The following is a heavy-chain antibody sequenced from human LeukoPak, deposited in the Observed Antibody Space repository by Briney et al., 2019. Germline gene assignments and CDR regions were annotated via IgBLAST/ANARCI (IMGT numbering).Heavy chain of an antibody. V-gene: IGHV3-23*01. CDR1: GFTFSSYA. Sequence: PGGSLRLSCAASGFTFSSYAMSWVRQAPGKGLEWVSAVSGSGGSTYYADSVKGRFTISRDNSKNTLYLQMNSLRAEDTAVYYCARGKGHDTSSTDYWGQGTLVTVSS. J-gene: IGHJ4*02. CDR3: ARGKGHDTSSTDY. CDR2: VSGSGGST. D-gene: IGHD3-10*01.